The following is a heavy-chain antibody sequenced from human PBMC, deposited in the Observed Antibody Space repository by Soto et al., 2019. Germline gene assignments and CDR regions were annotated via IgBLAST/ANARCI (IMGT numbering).Heavy chain of an antibody. D-gene: IGHD3-10*01. Sequence: EVPLLESGGGLVQPGGSLRLSCAASGFTLSSYAMSWVRQAPGKGLEWVSVISGSGGSTYYADSVKGRFTISRDNSKNTLYLQMNSLRAEDTTVYYCAKRASGSYFDYWGQGTLVTVSS. J-gene: IGHJ4*02. CDR3: AKRASGSYFDY. CDR2: ISGSGGST. V-gene: IGHV3-23*01. CDR1: GFTLSSYA.